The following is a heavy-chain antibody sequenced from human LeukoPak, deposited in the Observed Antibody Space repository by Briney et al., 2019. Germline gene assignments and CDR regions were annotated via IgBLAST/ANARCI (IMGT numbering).Heavy chain of an antibody. J-gene: IGHJ4*02. Sequence: GGSLRLSCAASGFTFSSTSMSWVRQAPGKGLEWVAVTVGGGDGTYYADSVKGRFTISRDNSKNTLYLQMNSLRAEDTAVYYCARGRLRPSNYFDYWGQGTLVTVSS. CDR1: GFTFSSTS. D-gene: IGHD4-17*01. CDR2: TVGGGDGT. V-gene: IGHV3-23*01. CDR3: ARGRLRPSNYFDY.